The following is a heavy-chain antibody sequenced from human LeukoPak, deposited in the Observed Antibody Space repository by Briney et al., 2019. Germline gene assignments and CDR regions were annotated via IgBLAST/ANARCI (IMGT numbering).Heavy chain of an antibody. J-gene: IGHJ4*02. CDR2: LSGSGGST. Sequence: QSGGSLRLSCAASGFTFSNYAMSWVRQAPGKGLEWVSALSGSGGSTYYADSVKGRFTISRDNSKNTLYLQMNSLRAEDTAVYYCAKKGYYDGSGYYMYYFDHWGQGTLVTVSS. V-gene: IGHV3-23*01. CDR1: GFTFSNYA. D-gene: IGHD3-22*01. CDR3: AKKGYYDGSGYYMYYFDH.